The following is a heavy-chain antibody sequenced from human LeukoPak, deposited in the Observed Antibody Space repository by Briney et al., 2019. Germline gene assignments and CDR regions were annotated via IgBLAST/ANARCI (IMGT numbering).Heavy chain of an antibody. CDR2: ISGSGGST. Sequence: GGSLRLSCAASGFTFSSSAMSWVRQAPGKGLEWVSAISGSGGSTYYADSVKGRFTISRDNSKNTLYLQMNSLRAEDTAVYYCAKDIAVAGIYYYYMDVWGKGTTVTVSS. CDR1: GFTFSSSA. D-gene: IGHD6-19*01. V-gene: IGHV3-23*01. J-gene: IGHJ6*03. CDR3: AKDIAVAGIYYYYMDV.